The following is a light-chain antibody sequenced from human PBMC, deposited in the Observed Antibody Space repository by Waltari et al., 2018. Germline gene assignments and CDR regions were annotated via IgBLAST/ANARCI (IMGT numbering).Light chain of an antibody. CDR2: DVS. CDR1: SSDVGGYNY. Sequence: SALTQPASVSGSPGQSITISCTGTSSDVGGYNYVSWYQQHPGKAPKFMIYDVSKRPSGVSDRFSGSKSGNTASLTISGLQAEDEADYYCCSYATIDSYVFGTGTKVTVL. J-gene: IGLJ1*01. CDR3: CSYATIDSYV. V-gene: IGLV2-14*03.